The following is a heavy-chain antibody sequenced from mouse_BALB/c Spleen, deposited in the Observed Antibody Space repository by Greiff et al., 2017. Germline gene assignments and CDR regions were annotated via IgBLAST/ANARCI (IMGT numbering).Heavy chain of an antibody. V-gene: IGHV5-17*02. CDR3: ARPTKDYAMDY. J-gene: IGHJ4*01. CDR2: ISSGSSTI. Sequence: EVKVVESGGGLVKPGGSLKLSCAASGFTFSSYAMSWVRQTPEKRLEWVAYISSGSSTIYYADTVKGRFTISRDNPKNTLFLQMTSLRSEDTAMYYCARPTKDYAMDYWGQGTSVTVSS. CDR1: GFTFSSYA. D-gene: IGHD2-10*01.